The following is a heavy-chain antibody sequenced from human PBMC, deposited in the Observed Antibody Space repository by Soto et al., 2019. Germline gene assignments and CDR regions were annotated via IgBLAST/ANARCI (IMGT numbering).Heavy chain of an antibody. CDR2: ISGSGGST. CDR1: GFTFSSYA. J-gene: IGHJ5*02. Sequence: EVQLLESGGGLVQPGGSLRLSCAASGFTFSSYAMSWVRQAPGKGLEWVSAISGSGGSTYYADSVKGRFTISRDNSKNTLYLQMNSLRAEDTAVYYCAKRHSSSWYVSNWFDPRGQGTLVTVSS. V-gene: IGHV3-23*01. CDR3: AKRHSSSWYVSNWFDP. D-gene: IGHD6-13*01.